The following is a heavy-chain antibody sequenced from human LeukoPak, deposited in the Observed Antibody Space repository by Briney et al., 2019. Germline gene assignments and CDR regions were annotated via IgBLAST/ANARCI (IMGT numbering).Heavy chain of an antibody. V-gene: IGHV4-39*07. CDR3: ARGDMLAVDP. J-gene: IGHJ5*02. CDR1: GGSISSSSYY. Sequence: SETLSLTCTVSGGSISSSSYYWGWIRQPPGKGLEWIGSIYYSGSTYYNPSLKSRATISVDTSKNQFSLKLSSVTAADTAVYYCARGDMLAVDPWGQGTLVTVSS. CDR2: IYYSGST. D-gene: IGHD2-8*01.